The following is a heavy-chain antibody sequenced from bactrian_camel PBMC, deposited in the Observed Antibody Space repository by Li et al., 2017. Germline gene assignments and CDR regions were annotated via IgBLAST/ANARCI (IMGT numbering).Heavy chain of an antibody. D-gene: IGHD6*01. V-gene: IGHV3-2*01. CDR1: GFFFSSYY. CDR3: ATTRRLYGGPSLDNNY. Sequence: QLVESGGGLVQPGGSLRLSCAASGFFFSSYYMSWVRQAPGKGLEWVSCIYSDISNTYYADSVKGRFTASRDNAKNTVYLQMNSLKSEDTALYYCATTRRLYGGPSLDNNYWGQGTQVTVS. CDR2: IYSDISNT. J-gene: IGHJ4*01.